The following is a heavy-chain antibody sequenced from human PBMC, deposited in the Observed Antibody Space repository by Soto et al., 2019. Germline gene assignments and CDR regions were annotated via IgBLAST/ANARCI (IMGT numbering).Heavy chain of an antibody. Sequence: QVQLVQSGAEVKKPGASVKVSCKASGYTFTTYGISWVRQAPGQGLEWMGWISAYNGNTNSAQKLQGRVTMTTDTSTSTGYMELRSLRSDDTAVYYCARDSVYCSGDSCYPFDYWGQGTLVTVSS. J-gene: IGHJ4*02. CDR2: ISAYNGNT. CDR1: GYTFTTYG. V-gene: IGHV1-18*01. CDR3: ARDSVYCSGDSCYPFDY. D-gene: IGHD2-15*01.